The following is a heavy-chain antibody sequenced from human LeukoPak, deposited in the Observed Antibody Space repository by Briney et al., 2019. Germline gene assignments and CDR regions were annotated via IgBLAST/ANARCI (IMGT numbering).Heavy chain of an antibody. CDR3: SRDFNGRNDF. Sequence: GGSLRLSCAASGFTFSDYYMSWIRQAPGKGLEWLSYISRTGSHTPYADSVKGRFTVSRDNAKNTLSLEMNSLGDEDTAVYYCSRDFNGRNDFWGQGTLVTVSS. CDR2: ISRTGSHT. V-gene: IGHV3-11*06. D-gene: IGHD1-14*01. J-gene: IGHJ4*02. CDR1: GFTFSDYY.